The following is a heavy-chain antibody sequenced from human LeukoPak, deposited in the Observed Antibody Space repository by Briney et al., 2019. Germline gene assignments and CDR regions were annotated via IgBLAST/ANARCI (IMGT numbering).Heavy chain of an antibody. CDR2: FDPEDGET. J-gene: IGHJ4*02. D-gene: IGHD3-3*01. V-gene: IGHV1-24*01. Sequence: ASVKVSCKVSGYTLTELSMHWVRQAPGKGLEWMGGFDPEDGETIYAQKFQGRVTMTEDTSTDTAYMELSSLRSEDTAVYYCARALRFLEWLSYYFDYWGQGTLVTVSS. CDR3: ARALRFLEWLSYYFDY. CDR1: GYTLTELS.